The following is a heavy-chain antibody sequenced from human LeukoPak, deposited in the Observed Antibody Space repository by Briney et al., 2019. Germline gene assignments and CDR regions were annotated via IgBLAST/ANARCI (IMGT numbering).Heavy chain of an antibody. D-gene: IGHD3-10*01. CDR2: INHSGST. V-gene: IGHV4-34*01. J-gene: IGHJ5*02. Sequence: SETLSLTCTVSGGSISSYYWSWIRQPAGKGLEWIGEINHSGSTNYNPSLKSRVTISVDTSKNQFSLRLSSVTAADTAVYYCARGRPRGWFDPWGQGTLVTVSS. CDR3: ARGRPRGWFDP. CDR1: GGSISSYY.